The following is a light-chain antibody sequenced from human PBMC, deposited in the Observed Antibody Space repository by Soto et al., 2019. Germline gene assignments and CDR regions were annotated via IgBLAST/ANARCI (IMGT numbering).Light chain of an antibody. V-gene: IGKV1-5*03. CDR1: QSISSW. Sequence: DIQMTQSPSTLSASVGDRVTITCRASQSISSWLAWYQQKPGKAPNLLIYKASSLESGVPSRFSGSGSGTEFIFTISSLQPDDVATYYCQQYNSYPITFGGGTKVEI. CDR2: KAS. J-gene: IGKJ4*01. CDR3: QQYNSYPIT.